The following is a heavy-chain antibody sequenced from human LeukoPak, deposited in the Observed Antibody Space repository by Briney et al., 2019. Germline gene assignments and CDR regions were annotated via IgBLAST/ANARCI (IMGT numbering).Heavy chain of an antibody. CDR1: GYSFTSYW. Sequence: GESLRISCKGSGYSFTSYWISWVCQMPGEGLEWMGRIDPSDSYTNYSPSFQGHVTISADKSISTAYLQWSSLKASDTAMYYCAREDPFKNWFDSWGQGTLVTVSS. CDR3: AREDPFKNWFDS. V-gene: IGHV5-10-1*01. CDR2: IDPSDSYT. J-gene: IGHJ5*01.